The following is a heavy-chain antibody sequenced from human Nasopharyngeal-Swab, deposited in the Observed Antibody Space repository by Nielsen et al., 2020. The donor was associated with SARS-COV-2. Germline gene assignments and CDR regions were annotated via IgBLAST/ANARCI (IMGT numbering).Heavy chain of an antibody. Sequence: GESLKISCVVSGFTFSSYSMNWVRQAPGKGLEWVSYISSSSSTIYYADSVKGRFTISRDNAKNSLYLQMNSLRAEDTAVYYCARDRATPSPGYYYYGMDVWGQGTTVTVSS. V-gene: IGHV3-48*04. CDR1: GFTFSSYS. J-gene: IGHJ6*02. CDR3: ARDRATPSPGYYYYGMDV. CDR2: ISSSSSTI.